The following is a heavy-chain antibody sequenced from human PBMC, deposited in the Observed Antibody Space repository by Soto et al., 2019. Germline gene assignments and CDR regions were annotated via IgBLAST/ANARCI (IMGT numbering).Heavy chain of an antibody. CDR3: ARVLSGVVDHHFDY. CDR2: IYNSGST. D-gene: IGHD2-21*01. Sequence: QVQLQESGPGLVRPSETLSLTCTVSGGSISVYYWSWIRQPPGKGLEWIGYIYNSGSTNSNPSLTSRVHISVDTSKYQFSLNLSSVTAADTAVYYCARVLSGVVDHHFDYWGQGTLVTVSS. CDR1: GGSISVYY. J-gene: IGHJ4*02. V-gene: IGHV4-59*01.